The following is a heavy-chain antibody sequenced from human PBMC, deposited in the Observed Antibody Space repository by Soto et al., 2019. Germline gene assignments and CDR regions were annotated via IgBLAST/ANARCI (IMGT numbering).Heavy chain of an antibody. CDR3: ARDAFVDTATPWAYNWFDP. CDR2: ISGSGGST. Sequence: GGSLRLSCAASGFTFSSYAMSWVRQAPGKGLEWVSAISGSGGSTYYADSVKGRFTISRDNSKNTLYLQMNSLRAEDTAVYYCARDAFVDTATPWAYNWFDPWGQGTLVTVSS. V-gene: IGHV3-23*01. J-gene: IGHJ5*02. D-gene: IGHD5-18*01. CDR1: GFTFSSYA.